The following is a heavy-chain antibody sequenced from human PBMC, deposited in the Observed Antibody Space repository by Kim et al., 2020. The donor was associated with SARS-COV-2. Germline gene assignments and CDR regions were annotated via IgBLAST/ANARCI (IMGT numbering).Heavy chain of an antibody. Sequence: VGGGWIRRPPGKALEWLALIYWDADKRYSPYLKSMLTITKDTSKNQVVLTMTNMDPVDTATYYCAHRDSLAAAVARGGYWFDPWGQGTLAT. CDR2: IYWDADK. J-gene: IGHJ5*02. CDR3: AHRDSLAAAVARGGYWFDP. D-gene: IGHD6-13*01. CDR1: VG. V-gene: IGHV2-5*02.